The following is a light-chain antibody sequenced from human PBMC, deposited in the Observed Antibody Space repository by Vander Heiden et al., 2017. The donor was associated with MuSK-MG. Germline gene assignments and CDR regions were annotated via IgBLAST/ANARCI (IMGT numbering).Light chain of an antibody. Sequence: EIQMTQSPFSLSPCVGDRFTITCQASQDISIFLNWYQHKPGKAPNLLIYDASNLEAGVASRVAGSGSGTDFIFTISSLRPEDNATYYCQQYHNLPPLTFGGGTKLEIK. CDR2: DAS. V-gene: IGKV1-33*01. J-gene: IGKJ4*01. CDR3: QQYHNLPPLT. CDR1: QDISIF.